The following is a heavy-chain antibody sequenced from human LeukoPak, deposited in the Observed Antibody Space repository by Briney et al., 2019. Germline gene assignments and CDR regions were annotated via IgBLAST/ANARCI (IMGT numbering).Heavy chain of an antibody. Sequence: ASVKVSCKASGGTFSSYAISWVRQAPGQGLEWMGGIIPIFGTANYAQNFQGRVTITADESTSTAYMELSSLRSEDTAVYYCAREGFPPKISDFWSGLGPYYYYGMDVWGQGTTVTVSS. D-gene: IGHD3-3*01. CDR2: IIPIFGTA. V-gene: IGHV1-69*13. CDR1: GGTFSSYA. J-gene: IGHJ6*02. CDR3: AREGFPPKISDFWSGLGPYYYYGMDV.